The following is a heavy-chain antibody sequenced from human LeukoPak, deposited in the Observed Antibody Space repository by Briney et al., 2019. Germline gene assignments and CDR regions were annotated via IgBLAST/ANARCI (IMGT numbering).Heavy chain of an antibody. CDR1: GGSISSYY. CDR2: IHTSGST. V-gene: IGHV4-4*07. CDR3: ARGPRYFDWLKYFDY. D-gene: IGHD3-9*01. J-gene: IGHJ4*02. Sequence: SETLSLTCTVSGGSISSYYWSWIRQPAGKGLEWIGRIHTSGSTNYSPSLKSRVTISVDTSKNQFSLKLSSVTAADTAVYYCARGPRYFDWLKYFDYWGQGTLVTVSS.